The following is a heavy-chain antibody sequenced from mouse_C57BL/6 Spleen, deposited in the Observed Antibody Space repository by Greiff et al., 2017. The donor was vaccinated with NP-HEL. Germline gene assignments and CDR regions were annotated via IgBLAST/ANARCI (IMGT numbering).Heavy chain of an antibody. J-gene: IGHJ3*01. CDR2: ISNLAYSI. D-gene: IGHD1-1*01. CDR3: ARPRHYYGSSPFAY. V-gene: IGHV5-15*01. Sequence: EVQLVESGGGLVQPGGSLKLSCAASGFTFSDYGMAWVRQAPRKGPEWVAFISNLAYSIYYADTVTGRFTISRENAKNTLYLEMSSLRSEDTAMYYCARPRHYYGSSPFAYWGQGTLVTVSA. CDR1: GFTFSDYG.